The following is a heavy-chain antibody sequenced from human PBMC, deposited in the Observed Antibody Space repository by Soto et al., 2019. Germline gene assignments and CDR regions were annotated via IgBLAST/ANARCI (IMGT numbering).Heavy chain of an antibody. J-gene: IGHJ6*03. D-gene: IGHD6-6*01. CDR3: ARGPWGSSRDYYYYYMDV. V-gene: IGHV3-21*01. CDR1: GFTFSSYS. CDR2: ISSSSSYI. Sequence: EVQLVESGGGLVKPGGSLRLSCAASGFTFSSYSMNWVRQAPGKGLEWVSSISSSSSYIYYADSVKGRFTISRDNAKNSLYLQMNSLRAEDTAVYYCARGPWGSSRDYYYYYMDVWGKGTTVTVSS.